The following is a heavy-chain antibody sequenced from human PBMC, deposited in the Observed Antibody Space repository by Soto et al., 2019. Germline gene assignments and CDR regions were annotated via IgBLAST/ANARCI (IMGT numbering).Heavy chain of an antibody. D-gene: IGHD2-21*02. J-gene: IGHJ3*02. CDR1: GGTFSSYA. Sequence: QVQLVQSGAEVKKPGSSVKVSCKASGGTFSSYAISWVRQAPGQGLEWMGGIIPIFGTANYAQKFQGRVTITADESTRTAYMELSSLKTEDTAVYSWARDPGPYCGGDCQNAFDIWGQGTMVTVSS. V-gene: IGHV1-69*12. CDR3: ARDPGPYCGGDCQNAFDI. CDR2: IIPIFGTA.